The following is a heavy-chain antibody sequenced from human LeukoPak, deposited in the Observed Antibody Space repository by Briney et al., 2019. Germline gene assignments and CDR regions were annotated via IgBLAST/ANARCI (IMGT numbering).Heavy chain of an antibody. J-gene: IGHJ4*02. D-gene: IGHD7-27*01. CDR1: GYTFATYD. CDR2: MSPNSGNT. V-gene: IGHV1-8*01. CDR3: ARGPPNWGFDY. Sequence: ASVKVSCKASGYTFATYDINWVRQATGQGLEWMGWMSPNSGNTGYAQKFQGRVTMTRNTSISTAYMELSSLRSEDTALYYCARGPPNWGFDYWGQGALVTVSS.